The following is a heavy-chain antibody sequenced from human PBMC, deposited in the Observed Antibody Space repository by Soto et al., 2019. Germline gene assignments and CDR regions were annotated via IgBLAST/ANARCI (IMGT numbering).Heavy chain of an antibody. J-gene: IGHJ6*02. CDR1: GYSFNTSW. D-gene: IGHD1-1*01. CDR2: IYAGDSGT. V-gene: IGHV5-51*01. Sequence: GESLKISCKGSGYSFNTSWIGWVRQMPGKGLERMGIIYAGDSGTRYSPFFQGQVTISVDKSISTAYLQWSSLKASDSAMYYCARQTGTGPPSHYFGLDVWGQGTTVTVSS. CDR3: ARQTGTGPPSHYFGLDV.